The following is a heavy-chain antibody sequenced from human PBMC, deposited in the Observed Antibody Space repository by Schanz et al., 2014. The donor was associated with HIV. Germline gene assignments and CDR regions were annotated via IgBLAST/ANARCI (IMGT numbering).Heavy chain of an antibody. CDR1: GGTFRSNA. D-gene: IGHD6-19*01. CDR2: FNVMLSKI. J-gene: IGHJ6*02. CDR3: ASGRRSGIGWRMDV. V-gene: IGHV1-69*01. Sequence: QVQLVQSGAEVKKTGSSVKVSCKASGGTFRSNAITWGRQAPGQGLEGIGHFNVMLSKINSAQKFQGRVSMTADPSTNTAYMEMRGLRFEDTAVYYCASGRRSGIGWRMDVWGQGTTVSVSS.